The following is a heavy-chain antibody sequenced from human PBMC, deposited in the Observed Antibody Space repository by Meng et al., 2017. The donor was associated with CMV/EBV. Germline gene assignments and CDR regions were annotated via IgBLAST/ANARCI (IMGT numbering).Heavy chain of an antibody. CDR1: GFTFSSYA. D-gene: IGHD3-3*01. CDR2: ISYDGSNK. Sequence: GGSLRLSCAASGFTFSSYAMHWVRQAPGKGLEWVAVISYDGSNKYYADSVKGRFTISRDNSKNTLYLQMNSLRAEDTAVYYCARDEYDFWSGKNWRWDYYYYGMDVWGQGTTVTVSS. CDR3: ARDEYDFWSGKNWRWDYYYYGMDV. V-gene: IGHV3-30*04. J-gene: IGHJ6*02.